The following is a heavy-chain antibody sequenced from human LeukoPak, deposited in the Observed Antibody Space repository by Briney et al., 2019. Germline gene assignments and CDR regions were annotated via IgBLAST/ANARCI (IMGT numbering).Heavy chain of an antibody. Sequence: GGSLRLSCAASGNYWMHWVRQAPGKGLVWVSHINSDGSWTSYADSVKGRFTISKDNAKNTVYLQMDSLRAEDTAVYYCVSFYEAYWGRGTLVTVSS. V-gene: IGHV3-74*01. CDR2: INSDGSWT. D-gene: IGHD2/OR15-2a*01. CDR3: VSFYEAY. J-gene: IGHJ4*02. CDR1: GNYW.